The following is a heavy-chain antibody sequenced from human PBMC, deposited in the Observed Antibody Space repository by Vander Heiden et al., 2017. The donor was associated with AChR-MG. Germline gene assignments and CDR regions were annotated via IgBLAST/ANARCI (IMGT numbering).Heavy chain of an antibody. Sequence: EVQLVESGGGLVKPRGSLSLSCAASGFTFRGYSMDWVRQAPGKGLEWVSSISSSSSYIYYADSVKGRFTISRDNAKNSLYLQMNSLRAEDTAVYYCARDGSSSWRSYYFDYWGQGTLVTVSS. CDR3: ARDGSSSWRSYYFDY. CDR2: ISSSSSYI. D-gene: IGHD6-13*01. J-gene: IGHJ4*02. CDR1: GFTFRGYS. V-gene: IGHV3-21*01.